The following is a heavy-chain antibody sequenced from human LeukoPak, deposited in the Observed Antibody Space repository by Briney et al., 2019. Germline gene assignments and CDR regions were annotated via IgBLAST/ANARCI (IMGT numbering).Heavy chain of an antibody. D-gene: IGHD3-10*01. Sequence: SETLSLTCTVSGGSFSTYYWSWIRPPAGKGLEWIGRIYTSGNAHYNPSLKSRVTKSVDTSQNQSSLNLSSVTAADTAVYYCARFITIPGVAFDIWGQGTMVTVSS. CDR3: ARFITIPGVAFDI. J-gene: IGHJ3*02. CDR2: IYTSGNA. CDR1: GGSFSTYY. V-gene: IGHV4-4*07.